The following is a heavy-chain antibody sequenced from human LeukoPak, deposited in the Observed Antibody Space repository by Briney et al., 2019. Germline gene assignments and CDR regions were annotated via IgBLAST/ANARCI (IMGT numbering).Heavy chain of an antibody. D-gene: IGHD3-10*01. V-gene: IGHV3-73*01. J-gene: IGHJ3*02. Sequence: QTGGSLKLSCAASGFTFSGSAMHWVRQASGKGLEWVGRIRSKANSYATAYAASVKGRFTISRDDSKNTAYLQMNSLKTEDTAVYYRTRLPWDGSGSHDAFDIWGQGTMVTVSS. CDR1: GFTFSGSA. CDR3: TRLPWDGSGSHDAFDI. CDR2: IRSKANSYAT.